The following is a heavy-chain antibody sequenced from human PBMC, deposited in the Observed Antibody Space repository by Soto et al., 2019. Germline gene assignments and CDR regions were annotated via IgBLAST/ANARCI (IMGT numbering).Heavy chain of an antibody. V-gene: IGHV3-30*18. J-gene: IGHJ5*02. CDR2: IAFDGSTQ. CDR1: GFTFSSHG. Sequence: QVQLVESGGGVVQPGTSLRLSCAASGFTFSSHGMHWVRQAPGKGLEWVAVIAFDGSTQYYADSVKGRFIISRDNSKNPLYLQMNSQRVEDSAVYYCAKEGGSSSCYDHWGQGTLVIVSA. CDR3: AKEGGSSSCYDH. D-gene: IGHD2-2*01.